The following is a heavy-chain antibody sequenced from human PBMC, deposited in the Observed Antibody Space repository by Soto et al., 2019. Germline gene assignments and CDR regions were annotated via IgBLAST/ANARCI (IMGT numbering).Heavy chain of an antibody. J-gene: IGHJ4*02. Sequence: EVQLLESGGGSVQPGGSLRLSCAASGFTFSSYAMSWVRQAPGKGLEWVSAISGSGGSTYYADSVKGRFTISRDNSKNTLYLQMNSLRAEDTAVYYCAKVSPPYYYDSSGYYSPFDYWGQGTLVTVSS. D-gene: IGHD3-22*01. CDR3: AKVSPPYYYDSSGYYSPFDY. CDR1: GFTFSSYA. CDR2: ISGSGGST. V-gene: IGHV3-23*01.